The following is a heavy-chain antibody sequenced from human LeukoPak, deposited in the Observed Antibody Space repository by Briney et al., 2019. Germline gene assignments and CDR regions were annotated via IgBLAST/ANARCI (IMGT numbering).Heavy chain of an antibody. D-gene: IGHD3-10*01. CDR2: LDSGSDT. V-gene: IGHV3-53*01. CDR3: ARVGDHFHWYLDL. Sequence: GGSLRLSCAASGFTVSTNYMNWVRQAPGKGLEWVSILDSGSDTYYADSVKGRFTIARDSSKNILSLQMNNLRAEDTAVYYCARVGDHFHWYLDLWGRGTLVAVSS. CDR1: GFTVSTNY. J-gene: IGHJ2*01.